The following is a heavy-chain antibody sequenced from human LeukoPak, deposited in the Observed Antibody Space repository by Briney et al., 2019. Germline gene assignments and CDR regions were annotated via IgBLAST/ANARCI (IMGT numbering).Heavy chain of an antibody. CDR2: IYSGGST. J-gene: IGHJ4*02. CDR3: AKLDRSGWYCIDN. Sequence: GGSLRLSCAASGFTFSSYAMSWVRQAPGKGLEWVSVIYSGGSTYYADSVKGRFTISRDNSKNTLYLQMNSLRAEDTAVYYCAKLDRSGWYCIDNWGQGTLVTVSS. V-gene: IGHV3-23*03. D-gene: IGHD6-19*01. CDR1: GFTFSSYA.